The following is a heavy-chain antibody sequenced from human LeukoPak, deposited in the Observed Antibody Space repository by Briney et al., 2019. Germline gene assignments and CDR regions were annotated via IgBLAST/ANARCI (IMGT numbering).Heavy chain of an antibody. J-gene: IGHJ5*02. CDR3: ARVDFWSGYLGRGWFDP. D-gene: IGHD3-3*01. Sequence: KPSETLSLTCAVYGGSFSGYYWSWIRQPPGKGLEWIGEINHSGSTNYNPSLKSRVTISVDTSKNQFSLKLSSVTAADTAVYYCARVDFWSGYLGRGWFDPWGQGTLVTVSS. V-gene: IGHV4-34*01. CDR2: INHSGST. CDR1: GGSFSGYY.